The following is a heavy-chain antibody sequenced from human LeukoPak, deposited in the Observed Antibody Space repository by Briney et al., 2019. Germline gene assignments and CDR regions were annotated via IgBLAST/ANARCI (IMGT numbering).Heavy chain of an antibody. Sequence: SSYWMNWARQPPGKGLEWIGSIYYSGSTYYNPSLKSRVTISVDTSKNQFSLKLSSVTAADTAVYYCARSRIVVVTAIPTLFYYWGQGTLVTVSS. CDR2: IYYSGST. CDR3: ARSRIVVVTAIPTLFYY. V-gene: IGHV4-39*01. J-gene: IGHJ4*02. CDR1: SSYW. D-gene: IGHD2-21*02.